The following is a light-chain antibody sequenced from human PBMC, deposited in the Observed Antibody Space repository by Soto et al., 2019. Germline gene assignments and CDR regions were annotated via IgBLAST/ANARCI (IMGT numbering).Light chain of an antibody. CDR3: SSYTSTYIWV. Sequence: QSALTQPASVSGSPGQSITISCTGTSSDIGSHNFVSWHQQHPGKAPKFIIYGVSNRPSGVSKRFSGSKSGNTASLTISGLQADDEADYYCSSYTSTYIWVFGGGTKLTVL. CDR1: SSDIGSHNF. CDR2: GVS. J-gene: IGLJ3*02. V-gene: IGLV2-14*01.